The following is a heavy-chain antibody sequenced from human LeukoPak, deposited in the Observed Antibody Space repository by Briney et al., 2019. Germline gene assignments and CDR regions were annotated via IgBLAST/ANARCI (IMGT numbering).Heavy chain of an antibody. CDR3: ARVVCSGGSC. CDR2: ISSSGSTI. J-gene: IGHJ4*02. V-gene: IGHV3-48*03. D-gene: IGHD2-15*01. CDR1: GFTFSSYE. Sequence: GGSLRLSCAASGFTFSSYEMNWVRQAPGKGLEWVSYISSSGSTIYYADSVKGRFTISRDNAKNSLYLQMNSLRAEDTAVYYCARVVCSGGSCWGQGTLVTVSS.